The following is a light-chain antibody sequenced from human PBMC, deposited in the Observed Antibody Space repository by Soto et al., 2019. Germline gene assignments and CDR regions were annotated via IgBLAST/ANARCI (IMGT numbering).Light chain of an antibody. CDR2: GAS. J-gene: IGKJ1*01. CDR3: QQYNNWPPE. CDR1: PSVSSN. V-gene: IGKV3-15*01. Sequence: EIVMTQSPATLSVSPGERATLSCRASPSVSSNLAWYQQKPGQAPRLLIYGASTRATGIPARFSGSGSGTEFTLIISSLQSEDVTFYYCQQYNNWPPEFGQGTRVEIK.